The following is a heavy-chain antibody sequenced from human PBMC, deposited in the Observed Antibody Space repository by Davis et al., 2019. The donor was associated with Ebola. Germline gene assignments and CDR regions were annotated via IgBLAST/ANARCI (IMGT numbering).Heavy chain of an antibody. V-gene: IGHV1-69*10. CDR1: GGTFSSYA. D-gene: IGHD2-2*02. CDR3: ARDANIVVVPAAILWWFDP. J-gene: IGHJ5*02. CDR2: IIPILGIA. Sequence: SVKVSCKASGGTFSSYAISWVRQAPGQGLEWMGGIIPILGIANYAQKFQGRVTITADKSTSTAYMELSSLRSEDTAVYYCARDANIVVVPAAILWWFDPWGQGTLVTVSS.